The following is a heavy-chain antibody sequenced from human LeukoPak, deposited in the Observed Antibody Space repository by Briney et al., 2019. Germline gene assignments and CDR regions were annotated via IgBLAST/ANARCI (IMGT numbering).Heavy chain of an antibody. Sequence: PGGSLRLSCAASGFTFSDYWMSWVRQAPGKGLKWVASINQEGTEKYYVDSLKGRFTISRDNAKNSVYLQMNSLRVEDTAVYYCARDLSDSSSGYWGQGTLDTVSS. CDR1: GFTFSDYW. D-gene: IGHD6-6*01. CDR3: ARDLSDSSSGY. J-gene: IGHJ4*02. V-gene: IGHV3-7*03. CDR2: INQEGTEK.